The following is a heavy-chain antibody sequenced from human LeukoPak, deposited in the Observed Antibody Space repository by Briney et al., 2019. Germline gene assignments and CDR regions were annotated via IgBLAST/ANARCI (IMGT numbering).Heavy chain of an antibody. Sequence: GESLKISCKGSGYSFTSYWSGWVRQMPGKGLEGMGIIYPGDSDTRYSPSFQGQVTISADKSISTAYLQWSSLKASDTAMYYCARRSSGWYFAFDIWGQGTMVTVSS. CDR2: IYPGDSDT. CDR1: GYSFTSYW. V-gene: IGHV5-51*01. J-gene: IGHJ3*02. D-gene: IGHD6-19*01. CDR3: ARRSSGWYFAFDI.